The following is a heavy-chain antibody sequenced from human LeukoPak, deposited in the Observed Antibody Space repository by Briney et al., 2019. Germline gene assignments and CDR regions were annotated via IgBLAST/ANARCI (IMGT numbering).Heavy chain of an antibody. J-gene: IGHJ4*02. Sequence: ASLKVSCKASGYTFTSYGSSWVRQAPGQGLEWMGWISAYNGNTNYAQKLQCRVTITTDTSTSTAYVELRSLRSDDRAVYYCARGRPSIMSVSGTVWGKGTLVTVSS. CDR1: GYTFTSYG. CDR2: ISAYNGNT. V-gene: IGHV1-18*01. D-gene: IGHD6-19*01. CDR3: ARGRPSIMSVSGTV.